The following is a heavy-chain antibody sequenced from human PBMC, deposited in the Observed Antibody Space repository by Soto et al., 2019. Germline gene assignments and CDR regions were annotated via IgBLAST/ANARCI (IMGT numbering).Heavy chain of an antibody. V-gene: IGHV1-18*01. CDR2: ISGYNGDT. Sequence: GPEVKKPGASVKVSCKASGYTFSRYGISWVRQAPGQGLEWMGWISGYNGDTKYAQKVQGRVTMTIDTSTYTAYMELRSLTSDDTDIYYCAKNGQPPYYYYGMDVWGQGTTVTVSS. CDR1: GYTFSRYG. CDR3: AKNGQPPYYYYGMDV. J-gene: IGHJ6*02. D-gene: IGHD2-8*01.